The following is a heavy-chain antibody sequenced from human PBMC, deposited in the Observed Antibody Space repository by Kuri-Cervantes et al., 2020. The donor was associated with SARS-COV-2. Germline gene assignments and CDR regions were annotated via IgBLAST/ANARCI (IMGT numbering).Heavy chain of an antibody. D-gene: IGHD3-3*01. CDR2: IYSGGST. V-gene: IGHV3-53*05. CDR3: AKDGLRVVEEWLPFDY. J-gene: IGHJ4*02. Sequence: GGSLRLSCAASGFTVSSNYMSWVRQAPGKGLEWVSVIYSGGSTYYADSVKGRFTISRDNSKNTLYLQMNSLRAEDTAVYYCAKDGLRVVEEWLPFDYWGQGTLVTVSS. CDR1: GFTVSSNY.